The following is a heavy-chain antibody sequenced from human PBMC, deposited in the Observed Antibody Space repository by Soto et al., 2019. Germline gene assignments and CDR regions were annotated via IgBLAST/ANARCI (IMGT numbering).Heavy chain of an antibody. D-gene: IGHD3-10*01. CDR3: GREIRGKGNDYYYMDV. CDR1: GGTFSSYT. V-gene: IGHV1-69*08. J-gene: IGHJ6*03. CDR2: IIAILGIA. Sequence: QVQLVQSGAEVKKPGSSVKVSCKASGGTFSSYTISWVRQAPGQGLEWMGRIIAILGIANYAQKFQGRVTITADKSTRTAYMELISLRSEDTAVYYCGREIRGKGNDYYYMDVWGKGTTVTVSS.